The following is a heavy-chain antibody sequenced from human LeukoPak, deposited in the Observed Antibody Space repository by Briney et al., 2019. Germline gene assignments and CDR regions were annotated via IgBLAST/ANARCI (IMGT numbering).Heavy chain of an antibody. D-gene: IGHD4-17*01. CDR2: IYYSGST. J-gene: IGHJ3*02. CDR1: GGSISSYY. Sequence: SETLSLTCTVSGGSISSYYWTWIRQPPGRGLEWIGYIYYSGSTKYNSSLKSRAIISVDTSKTQFSLKLSSVTAAVTAVYYCARVAEGDYGAFDIWGQGTTVTVSS. V-gene: IGHV4-59*01. CDR3: ARVAEGDYGAFDI.